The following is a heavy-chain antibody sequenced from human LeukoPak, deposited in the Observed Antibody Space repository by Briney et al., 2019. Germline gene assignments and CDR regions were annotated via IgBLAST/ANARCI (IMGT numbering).Heavy chain of an antibody. J-gene: IGHJ4*02. CDR2: IIPIFGTA. CDR1: GGTFSSYA. D-gene: IGHD6-19*01. CDR3: ARGIAVAGYYFDY. Sequence: SVKVSCKASGGTFSSYAISWVRQAPGQGLEWVGGIIPIFGTANYAQKFQGRVTITTDESTSTAYMELSSLRSEDTAVYYCARGIAVAGYYFDYWGQGTLVTVSS. V-gene: IGHV1-69*05.